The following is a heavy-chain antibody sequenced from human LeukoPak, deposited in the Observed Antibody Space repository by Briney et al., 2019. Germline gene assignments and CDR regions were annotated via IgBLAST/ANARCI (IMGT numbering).Heavy chain of an antibody. D-gene: IGHD3-10*01. CDR2: INPDGSTT. V-gene: IGHV3-74*01. J-gene: IGHJ4*02. CDR1: GFTFSNYW. CDR3: AKDLHYGSADY. Sequence: GGSLRLSCAASGFTFSNYWMHWVRQDPGKGLVWVSFINPDGSTTNYADSVKGRFTISRDNAKNALYLQMNSLRAEDTAVYYCAKDLHYGSADYWGQGTLVTVSS.